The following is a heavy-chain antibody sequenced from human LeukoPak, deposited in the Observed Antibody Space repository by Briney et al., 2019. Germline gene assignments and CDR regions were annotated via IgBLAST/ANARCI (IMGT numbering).Heavy chain of an antibody. J-gene: IGHJ4*02. CDR1: GFTFSSYS. CDR2: ISSSSSTI. V-gene: IGHV3-48*01. CDR3: AREDRLWFGELPTLFDY. D-gene: IGHD3-10*01. Sequence: GGSLRLSCAASGFTFSSYSMNWVRQAPGKGLEWVSYISSSSSTIYYADSVKGRFTISRDNAKNSLYLQMNSLRAEDTAVYYCAREDRLWFGELPTLFDYWGQGTLVTVSS.